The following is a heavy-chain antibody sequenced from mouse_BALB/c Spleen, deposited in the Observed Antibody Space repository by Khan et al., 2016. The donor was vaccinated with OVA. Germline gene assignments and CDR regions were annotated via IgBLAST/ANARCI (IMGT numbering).Heavy chain of an antibody. CDR3: ARDTNFKY. CDR1: GFTFSRFG. CDR2: ISSGSSNI. V-gene: IGHV5-17*02. J-gene: IGHJ2*01. D-gene: IGHD1-1*01. Sequence: EVELVESGGGLVQPGGSRKFSCAASGFTFSRFGMHWVRQSPEKGLEWVAYISSGSSNIYYADTVKGRFTISRDTPKNTLFLQMTSLRSEDADMYYCARDTNFKYWGQGTTLTVAS.